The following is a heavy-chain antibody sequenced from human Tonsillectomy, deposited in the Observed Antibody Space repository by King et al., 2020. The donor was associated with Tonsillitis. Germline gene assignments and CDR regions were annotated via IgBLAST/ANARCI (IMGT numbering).Heavy chain of an antibody. CDR2: IRYDGSNK. J-gene: IGHJ5*02. Sequence: HVQLVESGGGVVQPGGSLRLSCAASGFTFSSYGMHWVRQAPGKGLEWVTFIRYDGSNKYYADSVKGRFTVSRDDSKNTLYLQMNSLRVEDTAVYYCAKETRIVPEFDPRGQGALVTVSS. D-gene: IGHD1-26*01. CDR1: GFTFSSYG. V-gene: IGHV3-30*02. CDR3: AKETRIVPEFDP.